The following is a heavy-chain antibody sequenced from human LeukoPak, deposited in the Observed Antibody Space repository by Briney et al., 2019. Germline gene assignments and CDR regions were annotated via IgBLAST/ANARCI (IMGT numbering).Heavy chain of an antibody. CDR1: GFTVSSNY. J-gene: IGHJ4*02. CDR3: ARRVEGATLDY. D-gene: IGHD1-26*01. CDR2: IYSGGST. V-gene: IGHV3-53*01. Sequence: GGSLRLSCAASGFTVSSNYMSWVRQAPGKGLEWVSVIYSGGSTYYADSVKGRFTISRDNSKNTLYLQMNSLRAEDTAVYYCARRVEGATLDYWGQGTLVTVSS.